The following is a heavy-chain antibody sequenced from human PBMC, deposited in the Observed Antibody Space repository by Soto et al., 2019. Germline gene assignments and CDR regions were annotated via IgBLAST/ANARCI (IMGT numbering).Heavy chain of an antibody. CDR1: GGSISSGDDY. V-gene: IGHV4-30-4*01. D-gene: IGHD1-26*01. CDR2: IYYSGTT. Sequence: QVQLQESGPGLVKPSQTLSLTCIVSGGSISSGDDYWAWIRQPPGKGLEWLGYIYYSGTTHFNPSHKSRLTLSIDTSKNQFSLKPSSVTAADTGVYFCARAPLVRDDASDLWGQGTVVTVSS. J-gene: IGHJ3*01. CDR3: ARAPLVRDDASDL.